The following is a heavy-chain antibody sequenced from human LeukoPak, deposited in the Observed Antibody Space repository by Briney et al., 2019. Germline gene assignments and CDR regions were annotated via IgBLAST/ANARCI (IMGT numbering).Heavy chain of an antibody. CDR2: IYPAGNT. J-gene: IGHJ6*02. D-gene: IGHD2-2*01. CDR3: ERDPYSTTYYGMDV. CDR1: GFTFSSYG. V-gene: IGHV3-NL1*01. Sequence: PGGSLRLSCAASGFTFSSYGMHWVRQAPGQGLEWVSLIYPAGNTYYADSVKGRFTISRDNSKNTLYLQMNNLRAEDTAVYYCERDPYSTTYYGMDVRGQGTTVTVSS.